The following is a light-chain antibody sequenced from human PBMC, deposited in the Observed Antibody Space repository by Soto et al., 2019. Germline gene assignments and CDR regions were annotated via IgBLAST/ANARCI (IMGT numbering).Light chain of an antibody. Sequence: DIQMTQSPSTLSASVGDRVTITCRASQSISSWLAWFQQNPGKAPKLLIHKASTLESGVPSTFSGSGSGTEFTLTISSLQPDDFATYYCQQYNSYPYTFGQGNKLEIK. CDR3: QQYNSYPYT. CDR2: KAS. CDR1: QSISSW. V-gene: IGKV1-5*03. J-gene: IGKJ2*01.